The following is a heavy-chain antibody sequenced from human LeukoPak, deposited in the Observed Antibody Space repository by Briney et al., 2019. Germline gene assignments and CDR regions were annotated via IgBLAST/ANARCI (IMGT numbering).Heavy chain of an antibody. D-gene: IGHD3-22*01. CDR1: GFTFSSYW. Sequence: PGGSLRLSCAASGFTFSSYWMHWVRHAPGKGLVWVSRINSDGSSTSYADSVKGRFTISRDNAKNTLYLQMNSLRAEDTAVYYCARDYYDSSGYSLHNYYYYYGMDVWGQGTTVIVSS. V-gene: IGHV3-74*01. CDR3: ARDYYDSSGYSLHNYYYYYGMDV. J-gene: IGHJ6*02. CDR2: INSDGSST.